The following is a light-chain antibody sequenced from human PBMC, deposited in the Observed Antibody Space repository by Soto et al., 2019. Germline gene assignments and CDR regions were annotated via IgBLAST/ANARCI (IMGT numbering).Light chain of an antibody. J-gene: IGKJ4*01. CDR3: QQYDNLPVT. Sequence: DIVLTQSPSSLSASVGDRVTITCQASQDISNYLNWYQQKPGKAPKLLIYDASNLETGVPSRFSGSGSGTDFTFTISSLQPEDIATYYCQQYDNLPVTFGGGTKVEIK. CDR1: QDISNY. CDR2: DAS. V-gene: IGKV1-33*01.